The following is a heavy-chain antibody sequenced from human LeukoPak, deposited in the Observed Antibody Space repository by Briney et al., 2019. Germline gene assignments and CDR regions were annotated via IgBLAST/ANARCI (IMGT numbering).Heavy chain of an antibody. CDR2: ISSSSSYI. J-gene: IGHJ5*02. CDR1: GFTFSSYS. Sequence: PGGSLRLSCAASGFTFSSYSMNWVRQAPGKGLEWVSSISSSSSYIYYADSVKGRFTISRDNAKNSLYLQMNSLRAEDTAVYYCARDQGRFNWFDPWGQGTLVTVSS. D-gene: IGHD3-10*01. V-gene: IGHV3-21*01. CDR3: ARDQGRFNWFDP.